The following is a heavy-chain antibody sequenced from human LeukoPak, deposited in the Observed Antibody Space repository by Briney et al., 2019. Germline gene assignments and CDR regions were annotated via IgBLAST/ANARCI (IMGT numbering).Heavy chain of an antibody. V-gene: IGHV1-46*01. Sequence: ASVKVSCKASGYTFTSYYMHWVRQAPGQGLEWMGLINPTGSSTGYAQQFQGRVTMTRDMSTSTDYMELSSLRSEDTAIYYCARDNSVGDNAWWFDPWGQGTLVTVSS. J-gene: IGHJ5*02. D-gene: IGHD1-26*01. CDR1: GYTFTSYY. CDR2: INPTGSST. CDR3: ARDNSVGDNAWWFDP.